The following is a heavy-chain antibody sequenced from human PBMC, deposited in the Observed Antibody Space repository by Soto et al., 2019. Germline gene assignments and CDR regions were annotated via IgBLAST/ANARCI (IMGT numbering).Heavy chain of an antibody. CDR3: ARRLDYGDYVDDYYYMDV. D-gene: IGHD4-17*01. Sequence: SETPSLTCTVSGGSISSSSYYWGWIRQPPGKGLEWIGSIYYSGSTYYNPSLKSRVTISVDTSKNQFSLKLSSVTAADTAVYYCARRLDYGDYVDDYYYMDVWGKGTTVTVSS. J-gene: IGHJ6*03. CDR1: GGSISSSSYY. V-gene: IGHV4-39*01. CDR2: IYYSGST.